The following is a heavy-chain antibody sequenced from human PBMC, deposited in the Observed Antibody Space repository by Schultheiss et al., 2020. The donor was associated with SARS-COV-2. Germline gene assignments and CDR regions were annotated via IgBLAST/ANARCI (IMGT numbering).Heavy chain of an antibody. CDR1: GGSFSGYY. V-gene: IGHV4-34*01. CDR2: INHSGST. J-gene: IGHJ4*02. D-gene: IGHD5-18*01. CDR3: ARVKYGGYSYGY. Sequence: SETLSLTCAVYGGSFSGYYWSWIRQPPGKGLEWIGEINHSGSTNYNPSLKSRVTISVDTSKNQFSLKLSSVTAADTAVYYCARVKYGGYSYGYWGQGTLVTVSS.